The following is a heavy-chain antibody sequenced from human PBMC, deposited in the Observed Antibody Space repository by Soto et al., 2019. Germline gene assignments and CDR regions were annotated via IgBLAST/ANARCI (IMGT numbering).Heavy chain of an antibody. CDR2: IYYSGST. V-gene: IGHV4-31*03. CDR1: GGSIGSGGYY. CDR3: ARSGYSYGPNPLLY. Sequence: SETLSLTCTVSGGSIGSGGYYWSWIRQHPGKGLEWIGYIYYSGSTYYNPSLKSRVTISVDTSKNQFSLKLSSVTAADTAVYYCARSGYSYGPNPLLYWGQGTLVTVSS. D-gene: IGHD5-18*01. J-gene: IGHJ4*02.